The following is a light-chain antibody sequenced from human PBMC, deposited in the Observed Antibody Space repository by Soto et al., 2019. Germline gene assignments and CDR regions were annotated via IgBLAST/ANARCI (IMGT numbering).Light chain of an antibody. CDR2: EVN. J-gene: IGLJ1*01. V-gene: IGLV2-8*01. CDR3: SSYAGRNTFV. Sequence: QPVLTQPPSASGSPGQSVTISCTGTSSDVGGYNYVSWYQQHPVKAPKLIIYEVNRRPSGVPDRFSGSNSGNTASLTVSGLQAEDEADYYCSSYAGRNTFVFGTGTKVTVL. CDR1: SSDVGGYNY.